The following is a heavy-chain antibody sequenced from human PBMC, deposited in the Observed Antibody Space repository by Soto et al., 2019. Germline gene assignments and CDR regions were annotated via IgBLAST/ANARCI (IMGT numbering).Heavy chain of an antibody. J-gene: IGHJ5*02. D-gene: IGHD6-13*01. Sequence: GGSLRLSNTPSGFTFSNYPISWVRQAPGKGLEWVAVINSDGTTHYVDSVKGRFTVSRDNSKSTLYLQMNSLSAEDTAVYYCASRPGMVVAGTWGSWGQGALVTVSS. CDR2: INSDGTT. CDR3: ASRPGMVVAGTWGS. V-gene: IGHV3-23*01. CDR1: GFTFSNYP.